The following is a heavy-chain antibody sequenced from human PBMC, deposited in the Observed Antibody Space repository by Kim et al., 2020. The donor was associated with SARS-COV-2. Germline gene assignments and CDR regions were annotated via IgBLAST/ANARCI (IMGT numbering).Heavy chain of an antibody. V-gene: IGHV3-30*07. J-gene: IGHJ3*02. Sequence: DSGKGQITISRDKSKNTLYLQMNSLRAEDTAVYYCARQLRGYSYGLSPFDIWGQGTMVTVSS. D-gene: IGHD5-18*01. CDR3: ARQLRGYSYGLSPFDI.